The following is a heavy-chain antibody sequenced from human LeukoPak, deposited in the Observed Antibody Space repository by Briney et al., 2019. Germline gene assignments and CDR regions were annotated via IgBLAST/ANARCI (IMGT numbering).Heavy chain of an antibody. J-gene: IGHJ4*02. V-gene: IGHV1-8*01. D-gene: IGHD6-13*01. CDR3: ASRRVGSSSPRSFDY. CDR1: GYSFTSYD. CDR2: MNPNSGNT. Sequence: ASVKVSCKASGYSFTSYDINWVRQATGQGLEWMGWMNPNSGNTGYAQKFQGRVTMTRNTSISTAYMELSSLRSEDTAVYYCASRRVGSSSPRSFDYWGQGTLVTVSS.